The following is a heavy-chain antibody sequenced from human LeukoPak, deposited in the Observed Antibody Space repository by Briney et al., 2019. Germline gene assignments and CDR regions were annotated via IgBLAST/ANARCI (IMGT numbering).Heavy chain of an antibody. V-gene: IGHV3-53*05. CDR2: IYSGGST. J-gene: IGHJ4*02. CDR1: GFTVSSNY. D-gene: IGHD5-18*01. Sequence: GGSLRLSCAASGFTVSSNYMSWVRQAPGKGLEWVSVIYSGGSTYYADSVKGRFTISRDSSKNTLYLQMNSLRPEDTAVYYCAKGRGQSYPHYYFDSWGQGTLVTVSS. CDR3: AKGRGQSYPHYYFDS.